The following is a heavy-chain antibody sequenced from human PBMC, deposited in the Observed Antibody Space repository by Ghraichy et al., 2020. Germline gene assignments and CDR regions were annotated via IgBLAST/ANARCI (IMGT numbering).Heavy chain of an antibody. CDR1: GFTFSSYA. J-gene: IGHJ4*02. V-gene: IGHV3-23*01. Sequence: GGSLRLSCAASGFTFSSYAMSWVRQAPWKGLELVSAFSGSGGSTYYADSVKGRFTISRDNSKNTLYLQMNILRAEDTAVYYCAKDRDYYYDSSGYPDYWGQGTLVTVSS. CDR3: AKDRDYYYDSSGYPDY. D-gene: IGHD3-22*01. CDR2: FSGSGGST.